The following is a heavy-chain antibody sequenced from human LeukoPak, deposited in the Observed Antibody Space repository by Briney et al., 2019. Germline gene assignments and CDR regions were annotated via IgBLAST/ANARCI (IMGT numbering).Heavy chain of an antibody. CDR2: IYPGDSDT. J-gene: IGHJ4*02. CDR3: ARRGSGWYWDY. Sequence: XWMGIIYPGDSDTRYSPSFQGQVTISADKSISTAYLQWSSLKASDTAMYYCARRGSGWYWDYWGQGTLVTVSS. V-gene: IGHV5-51*01. D-gene: IGHD6-19*01.